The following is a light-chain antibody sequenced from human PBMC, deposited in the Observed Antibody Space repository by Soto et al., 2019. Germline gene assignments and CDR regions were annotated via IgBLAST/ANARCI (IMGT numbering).Light chain of an antibody. V-gene: IGKV1-5*03. Sequence: DIQMTQSPSTLSASVGDRVTITCRASQTINNWLAWYQQKPGKAPKLLIYKASTLESGVASRFSGSGSGTEFTLTISCLQPDDFATYYCQHYNSYSEFTFGPGTKVDIK. CDR2: KAS. CDR3: QHYNSYSEFT. CDR1: QTINNW. J-gene: IGKJ3*01.